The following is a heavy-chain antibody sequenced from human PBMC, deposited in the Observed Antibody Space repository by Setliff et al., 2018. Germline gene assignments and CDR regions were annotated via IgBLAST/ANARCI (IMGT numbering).Heavy chain of an antibody. CDR2: IYRTGTT. Sequence: SETLSLTCGVSGYSISSGYYWGWIRQPPGKGLEWIGSIYRTGTTHYNPSLKSRVTMSVDTSKNQFSLKLSSVTAADTALYYCTRQSVWGLADNNWFDPWGQGTLVTVSS. J-gene: IGHJ5*02. CDR1: GYSISSGYY. CDR3: TRQSVWGLADNNWFDP. D-gene: IGHD2-15*01. V-gene: IGHV4-38-2*01.